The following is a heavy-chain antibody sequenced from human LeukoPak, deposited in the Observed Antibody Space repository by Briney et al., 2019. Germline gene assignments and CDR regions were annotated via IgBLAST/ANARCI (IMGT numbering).Heavy chain of an antibody. CDR3: ARPNNWNPEGFDP. J-gene: IGHJ5*02. V-gene: IGHV4-39*01. CDR1: GGSISSSSYY. D-gene: IGHD1-20*01. Sequence: NASETLSLTCTVSGGSISSSSYYWGWIRQPPGKGLEWIGSIYYSGSTYYNPSLKSRVTISVDTSKNQFSLKLSSVTAADTAVYYCARPNNWNPEGFDPWGQGTLVTVSS. CDR2: IYYSGST.